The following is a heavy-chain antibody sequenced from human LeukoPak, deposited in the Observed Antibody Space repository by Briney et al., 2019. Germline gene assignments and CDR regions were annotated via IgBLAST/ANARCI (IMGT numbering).Heavy chain of an antibody. D-gene: IGHD4-17*01. CDR3: ARDRIWTTVTTSWYFDL. J-gene: IGHJ2*01. V-gene: IGHV4-4*07. Sequence: KPSETLSLTCTVSVGSISSYYWSWIRQPAGKGLEWIGRIYTSGSTNYNPSLKSRVTMSVDPSKNQFSLKLISVTAADTAVYYCARDRIWTTVTTSWYFDLWGRGTLVTVSS. CDR2: IYTSGST. CDR1: VGSISSYY.